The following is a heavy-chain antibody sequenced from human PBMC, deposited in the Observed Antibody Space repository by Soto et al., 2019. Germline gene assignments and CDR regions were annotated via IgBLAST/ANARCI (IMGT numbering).Heavy chain of an antibody. V-gene: IGHV4-30-4*01. D-gene: IGHD2-21*01. CDR2: IYYTGAA. CDR3: ARLAYNPIGVNVYGDDAFDL. Sequence: SETLSLTCTVSGGSISSGDYYWTWIRQPPGKGLEWIGYIYYTGAAYYNPSLESRVAISIETSENQVSLNLGSVTAADTAVYYCARLAYNPIGVNVYGDDAFDLWGQGTMVTVSS. J-gene: IGHJ3*01. CDR1: GGSISSGDYY.